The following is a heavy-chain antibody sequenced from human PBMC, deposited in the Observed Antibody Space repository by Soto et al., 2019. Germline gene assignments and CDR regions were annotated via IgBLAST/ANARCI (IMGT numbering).Heavy chain of an antibody. CDR1: GFTFDDYA. Sequence: DVQLVESGGGLVQPGRSLRLSCAASGFTFDDYAMHWVRQGPGKGLEWVSSINWNSGRIDYADSVKGRFTISRDNAKNSLYLQMNSLRAEDTALYYCAKDMRYDSSSFFHYWGQGTLVTVSS. CDR3: AKDMRYDSSSFFHY. CDR2: INWNSGRI. D-gene: IGHD3-22*01. V-gene: IGHV3-9*01. J-gene: IGHJ4*02.